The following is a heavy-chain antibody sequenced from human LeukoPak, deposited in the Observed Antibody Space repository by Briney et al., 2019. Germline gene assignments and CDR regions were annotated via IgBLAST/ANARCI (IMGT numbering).Heavy chain of an antibody. CDR3: ARGSRITIFGVVHYYMDV. J-gene: IGHJ6*03. V-gene: IGHV3-66*02. D-gene: IGHD3-3*01. Sequence: GGSPRLSCAASGFTVSSNYMSWVRQAPGKGLEWVSVIYSGGSTYYADSVKGRFTISRDNSKNTLYLQMNSLRAEDTAVYYCARGSRITIFGVVHYYMDVWGKGTTVTVSS. CDR1: GFTVSSNY. CDR2: IYSGGST.